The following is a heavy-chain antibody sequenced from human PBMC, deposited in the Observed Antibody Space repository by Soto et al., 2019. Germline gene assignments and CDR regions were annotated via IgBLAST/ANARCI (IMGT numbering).Heavy chain of an antibody. J-gene: IGHJ2*01. Sequence: QVQLQESGPGLVKPSQTLSLTCTVSGGSISSGGYYWSWIRQHPGKVLEWIGYIYYSGSTYYNPSLKSRVTISVDTSKNQFSLKLSSVTAADTAVYYCARRGYSYGFQDLWGRGTLVTVSS. CDR1: GGSISSGGYY. V-gene: IGHV4-31*03. CDR2: IYYSGST. CDR3: ARRGYSYGFQDL. D-gene: IGHD5-18*01.